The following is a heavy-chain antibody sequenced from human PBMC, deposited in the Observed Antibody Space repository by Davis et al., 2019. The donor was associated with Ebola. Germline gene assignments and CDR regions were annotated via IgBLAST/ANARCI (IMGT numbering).Heavy chain of an antibody. D-gene: IGHD1-26*01. CDR1: GGSFRGYY. J-gene: IGHJ4*02. Sequence: MPSETLSLTCAVYGGSFRGYYWSWIRQPPGKGLEWIGEINHSGSTNYNPSLKSRVTISIDTSKNQFSLKLSSVTAADTAAYYCARGPYSIFDYWGPGILVKASS. V-gene: IGHV4-34*01. CDR3: ARGPYSIFDY. CDR2: INHSGST.